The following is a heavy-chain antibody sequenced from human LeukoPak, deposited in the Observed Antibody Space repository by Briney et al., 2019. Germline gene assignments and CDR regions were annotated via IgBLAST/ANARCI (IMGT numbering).Heavy chain of an antibody. V-gene: IGHV4-34*01. CDR3: ARESIWFGESFFDY. D-gene: IGHD3-10*01. CDR1: GGSFSGYY. Sequence: SETLSLTCAVYGGSFSGYYWSWIRQPPGKGLEWIGEINHSGSTNYNPSLKSRVTISVDKSKNQFSLKLSSVTAADTAVYYCARESIWFGESFFDYWGQGTLVTVSS. CDR2: INHSGST. J-gene: IGHJ4*02.